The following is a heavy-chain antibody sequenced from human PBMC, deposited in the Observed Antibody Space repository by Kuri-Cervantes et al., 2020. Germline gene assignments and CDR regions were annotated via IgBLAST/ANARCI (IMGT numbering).Heavy chain of an antibody. J-gene: IGHJ5*02. CDR1: GGSFSGYY. Sequence: SETLSLTCAVYGGSFSGYYWNWIRQPPGKGLEWIGEINHSGSTNYNPSLKSRVTISIDTSKNQFSLKLSSVTAADTAVYYCARGGRKYCSSTSCYLQNWFDPWGQGTLVTVSS. CDR3: ARGGRKYCSSTSCYLQNWFDP. D-gene: IGHD2-2*01. V-gene: IGHV4-34*01. CDR2: INHSGST.